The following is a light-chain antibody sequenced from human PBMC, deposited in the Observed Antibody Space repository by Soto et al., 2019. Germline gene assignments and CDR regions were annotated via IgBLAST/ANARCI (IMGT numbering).Light chain of an antibody. CDR3: CSHSTSIAWV. CDR2: QVT. V-gene: IGLV2-14*01. CDR1: DNDVGGYDF. J-gene: IGLJ3*02. Sequence: QSVLTQSASVSGSPGQSITISCTGTDNDVGGYDFVSWYQQHPGRAPKLLIHQVTIRLSGISSRFSGSKSGNTASLTITGLQPEDADMYFCCSHSTSIAWVFGGGTKVTVL.